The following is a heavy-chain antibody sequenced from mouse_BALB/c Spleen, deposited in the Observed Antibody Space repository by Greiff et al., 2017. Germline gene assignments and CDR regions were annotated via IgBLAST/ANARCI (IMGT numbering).Heavy chain of an antibody. Sequence: DVMLVESGGGLVKPGGSLKLSCAASGFTFSSYAMSWVRQSPEKRLEWVAEISSGGSYTYYPDTVTGRFTISRDNAKNTLYLEMSSLRSEDTAMYYCAREDGYEYYAMDYWGQGTSVTVSS. J-gene: IGHJ4*01. D-gene: IGHD2-14*01. CDR1: GFTFSSYA. V-gene: IGHV5-9-4*01. CDR2: ISSGGSYT. CDR3: AREDGYEYYAMDY.